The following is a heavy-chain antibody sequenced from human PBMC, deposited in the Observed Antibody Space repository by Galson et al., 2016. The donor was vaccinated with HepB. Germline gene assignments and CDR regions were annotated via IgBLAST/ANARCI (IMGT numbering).Heavy chain of an antibody. CDR3: ARHGRTAAVEFDY. V-gene: IGHV4-39*01. J-gene: IGHJ4*02. CDR2: IYSGGRT. CDR1: SSYA. D-gene: IGHD6-13*01. Sequence: SSYALNWVRQAPGKGLEWIGTIYSGGRTYYNPSLMSRLTISVDTSKNQFSLRLSSVTAADTAVYYCARHGRTAAVEFDYWGQGTLVTVSS.